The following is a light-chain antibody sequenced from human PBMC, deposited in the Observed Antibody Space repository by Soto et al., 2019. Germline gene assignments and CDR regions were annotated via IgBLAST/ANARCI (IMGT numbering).Light chain of an antibody. CDR1: SSDIGSYNR. Sequence: QSVLTQPASVSGSPGQSITISCTGTSSDIGSYNRVSWYQQPPGTAPKLIIYEVNNRPSGVPDRFSGSKSGNTASLTISGLQAEDEADYYCSSFVGGNTYVFGTGTKVTVL. CDR2: EVN. J-gene: IGLJ1*01. CDR3: SSFVGGNTYV. V-gene: IGLV2-18*02.